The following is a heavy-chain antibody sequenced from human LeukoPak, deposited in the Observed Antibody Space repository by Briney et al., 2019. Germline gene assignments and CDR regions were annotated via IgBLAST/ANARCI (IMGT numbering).Heavy chain of an antibody. J-gene: IGHJ6*03. CDR1: GYAFTSYG. Sequence: GASVKVSCKASGYAFTSYGISWVRQAPGQGLEWMGWISAYNGNTNYAQKLQGRVTMTTDTSTSTAYMELRSLRSDDTAVYYCARSSNRMAVAGTTYYYYYMDVWGKGTTVTVSS. CDR3: ARSSNRMAVAGTTYYYYYMDV. CDR2: ISAYNGNT. D-gene: IGHD6-19*01. V-gene: IGHV1-18*01.